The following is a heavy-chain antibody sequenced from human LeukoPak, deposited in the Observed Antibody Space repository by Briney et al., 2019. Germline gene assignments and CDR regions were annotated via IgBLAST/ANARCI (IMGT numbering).Heavy chain of an antibody. Sequence: PSETLSLTCTVPGVSIGTYYWSWIRQPPGKGLEWIGYIYYSGSTNYNPSLKSRVTMSVDTSKNQLSLKLSSVTAADTAIYYCARISTDAFDIWGQGTMVTVSS. J-gene: IGHJ3*02. CDR2: IYYSGST. CDR1: GVSIGTYY. V-gene: IGHV4-59*01. CDR3: ARISTDAFDI.